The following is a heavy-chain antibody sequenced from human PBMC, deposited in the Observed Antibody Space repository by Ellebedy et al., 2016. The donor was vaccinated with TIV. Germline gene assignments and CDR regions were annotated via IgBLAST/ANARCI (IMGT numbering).Heavy chain of an antibody. J-gene: IGHJ6*03. CDR2: ISSSSSYL. Sequence: GASLKISCAASGFTFSLYSMNWVRQAPGKGLEWVSSISSSSSYLYYADSVKGRFTISRDNAKNSLYLQMNSLRAEDTAVYYGARDVRGLITKKNHYSYMDVWGKGTTVTVSS. V-gene: IGHV3-21*06. CDR1: GFTFSLYS. D-gene: IGHD3-10*01. CDR3: ARDVRGLITKKNHYSYMDV.